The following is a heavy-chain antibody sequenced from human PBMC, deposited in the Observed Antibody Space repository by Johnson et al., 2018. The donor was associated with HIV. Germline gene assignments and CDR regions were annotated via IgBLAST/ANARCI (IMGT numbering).Heavy chain of an antibody. CDR1: GFTFSSYG. V-gene: IGHV3-33*06. D-gene: IGHD1-26*01. Sequence: QVQLVESGGGVVQPGRSLRLSCAASGFTFSSYGMHWVRQAPGKGLEWVAVIWYDGSNKYYADSVKGRFTISRDNSKNTLYLQMNSLRAEDTAVYYCAKDVWPVGARGAFDIWGQGTMVTVSS. CDR2: IWYDGSNK. CDR3: AKDVWPVGARGAFDI. J-gene: IGHJ3*02.